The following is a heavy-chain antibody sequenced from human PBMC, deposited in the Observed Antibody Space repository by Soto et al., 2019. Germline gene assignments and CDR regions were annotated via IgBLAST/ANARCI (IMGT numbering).Heavy chain of an antibody. Sequence: GASVKVSCKASGVTFSSYAISWVRQAPGQGLEWMGGIIPIFGTANYAQKFQGRVTITADESTSTAYMELSSLRSEDTAVYYCAREMGATTGYYGMDVWGQGTTVTVSS. D-gene: IGHD1-26*01. J-gene: IGHJ6*02. CDR1: GVTFSSYA. CDR3: AREMGATTGYYGMDV. CDR2: IIPIFGTA. V-gene: IGHV1-69*13.